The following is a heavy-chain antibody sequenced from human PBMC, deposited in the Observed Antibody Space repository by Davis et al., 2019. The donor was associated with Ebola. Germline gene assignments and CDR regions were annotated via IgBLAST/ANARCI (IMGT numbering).Heavy chain of an antibody. CDR3: AKLRDVWLNVYNMDV. V-gene: IGHV3-30*18. J-gene: IGHJ6*02. CDR2: VSPEGRDQ. CDR1: RITFSSYG. D-gene: IGHD1-1*01. Sequence: GESLKISCVVSRITFSSYGMHWVRQAPGKGLEWVAVVSPEGRDQYYADSVKGRFIVSRDNSKNTLYLQMNSLRADDTAVYYCAKLRDVWLNVYNMDVWGQGTLVTVSS.